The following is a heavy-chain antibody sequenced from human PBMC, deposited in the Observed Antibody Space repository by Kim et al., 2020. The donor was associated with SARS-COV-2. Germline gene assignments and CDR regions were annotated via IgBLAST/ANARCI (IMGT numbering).Heavy chain of an antibody. CDR2: IFYSGNT. J-gene: IGHJ4*02. Sequence: SETLSLTCTVSGGSITKNYWSWIRQTPGRGLEWIGYIFYSGNTDYNPSLKSRVTMSVDTSKNQFSLKLSSVTPADTAVYYCARVTGLSPRTAPFAYGGRGTLVTVSS. D-gene: IGHD2-15*01. V-gene: IGHV4-59*01. CDR3: ARVTGLSPRTAPFAY. CDR1: GGSITKNY.